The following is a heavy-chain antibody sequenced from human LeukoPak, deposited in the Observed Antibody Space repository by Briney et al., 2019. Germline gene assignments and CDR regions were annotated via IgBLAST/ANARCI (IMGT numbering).Heavy chain of an antibody. J-gene: IGHJ3*02. V-gene: IGHV4-59*01. CDR1: GGSISSYY. Sequence: PSETLSLTCTVSGGSISSYYWSWIRQPPGKGLEWIGYIYYSGSTNYNPSLKSRVTISVDTSKNQFSLKLSSVTAADTAVYYCARDRGGSWYRDDAFDIWGQGTTVTVSS. D-gene: IGHD6-13*01. CDR3: ARDRGGSWYRDDAFDI. CDR2: IYYSGST.